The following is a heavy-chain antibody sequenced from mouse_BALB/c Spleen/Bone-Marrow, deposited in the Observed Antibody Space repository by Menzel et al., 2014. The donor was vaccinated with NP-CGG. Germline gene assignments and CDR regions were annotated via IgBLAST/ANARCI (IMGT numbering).Heavy chain of an antibody. Sequence: VQLQQSGAELVRPGTSVKISCKASGYTFTNYWLGWVKQRPGHGLEWIGDIYPGGGYTDYNEKFKGKATLTADTSFSTAYMQLSSLTSEDSAVYFCARDMITTRAMDYWGQGTSVTVSS. CDR1: GYTFTNYW. CDR3: ARDMITTRAMDY. CDR2: IYPGGGYT. V-gene: IGHV1-63*02. D-gene: IGHD2-4*01. J-gene: IGHJ4*01.